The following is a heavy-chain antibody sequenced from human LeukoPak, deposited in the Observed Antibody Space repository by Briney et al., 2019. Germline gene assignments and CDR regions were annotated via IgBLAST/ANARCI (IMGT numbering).Heavy chain of an antibody. Sequence: SETLSLTCTVSGGSISSSSYYWGWIRQPPGKGLEWIGSIYYSGSTYYNPSLKSRVTISVDTSKNQFSLKLSSVTAADTAVYYCARDRYNWNDVLGPAIDYWGQGTLVTVSS. CDR1: GGSISSSSYY. V-gene: IGHV4-39*07. CDR2: IYYSGST. CDR3: ARDRYNWNDVLGPAIDY. J-gene: IGHJ4*02. D-gene: IGHD1-20*01.